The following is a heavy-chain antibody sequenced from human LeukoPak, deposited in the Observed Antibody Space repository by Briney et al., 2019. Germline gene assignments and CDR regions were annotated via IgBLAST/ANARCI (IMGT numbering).Heavy chain of an antibody. CDR2: ISTCNGNT. CDR1: GYTFTSYG. Sequence: ASVKVSCKASGYTFTSYGISWVRQAPGQGLEWMGWISTCNGNTNYVQKLQGRVTMTTDTSTTTAYMELRSLRSDDTAVYYCARAVGPNILTGDAFDIWGQGTMVTVSS. CDR3: ARAVGPNILTGDAFDI. D-gene: IGHD3-9*01. V-gene: IGHV1-18*04. J-gene: IGHJ3*02.